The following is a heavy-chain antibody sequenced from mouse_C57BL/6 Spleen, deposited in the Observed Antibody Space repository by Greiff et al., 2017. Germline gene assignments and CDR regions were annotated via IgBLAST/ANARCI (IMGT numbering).Heavy chain of an antibody. CDR3: ARQTGRGVFAY. Sequence: EVQRVESGGGLVKPGGSLKLSCAASGFTFSSYTMSWVRQTPEKRLEWVATISGGGGNTYYPDSVKGRFTISRDNAKNALYLQMSSLRSEDTALYYCARQTGRGVFAYWGQGTLVTVSA. D-gene: IGHD4-1*01. V-gene: IGHV5-9*01. J-gene: IGHJ3*01. CDR2: ISGGGGNT. CDR1: GFTFSSYT.